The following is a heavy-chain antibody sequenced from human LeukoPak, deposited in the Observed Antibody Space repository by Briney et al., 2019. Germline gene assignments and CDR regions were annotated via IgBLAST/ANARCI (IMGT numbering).Heavy chain of an antibody. D-gene: IGHD6-19*01. CDR1: GFTFSSYA. CDR2: ISGSGGST. CDR3: AKDYADSSGWYRAFDI. J-gene: IGHJ3*02. Sequence: GGSLRLSCAASGFTFSSYAMSWVRQAPGKGLEWVSAISGSGGSTYYADSVKGRFTISRDNSKNTLYLQMNSLRAEGTAVYYCAKDYADSSGWYRAFDIWGQGTMVTISS. V-gene: IGHV3-23*01.